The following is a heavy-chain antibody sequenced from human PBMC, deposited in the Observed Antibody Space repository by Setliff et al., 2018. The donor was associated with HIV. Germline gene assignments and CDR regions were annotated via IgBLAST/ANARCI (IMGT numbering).Heavy chain of an antibody. D-gene: IGHD2-15*01. J-gene: IGHJ5*02. V-gene: IGHV3-30*02. CDR2: IRYDGSDK. CDR3: AKCGGTCWHNFFGP. Sequence: GGSLRLSCAASGFTFSSYGMHWVRQAPGKGLEWVAFIRYDGSDKYYADSVMGRFTISRDNAKNSLYLQMNSLRAEDTAVYYCAKCGGTCWHNFFGPWGQGTLVTVSS. CDR1: GFTFSSYG.